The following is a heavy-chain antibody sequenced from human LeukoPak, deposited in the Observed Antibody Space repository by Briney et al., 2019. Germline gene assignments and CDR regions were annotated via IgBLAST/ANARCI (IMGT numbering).Heavy chain of an antibody. Sequence: GGSLRLSCAASGFTFSSYAMSWVRQAPGKGLEWVSGLSASGGLTYYSDSVKGRFTISRDNSKNTLYLQMNSLRAEDTAVYYCAKVGGTVIVWGQGTLVTVSS. CDR2: LSASGGLT. D-gene: IGHD3-22*01. CDR3: AKVGGTVIV. J-gene: IGHJ4*02. V-gene: IGHV3-23*01. CDR1: GFTFSSYA.